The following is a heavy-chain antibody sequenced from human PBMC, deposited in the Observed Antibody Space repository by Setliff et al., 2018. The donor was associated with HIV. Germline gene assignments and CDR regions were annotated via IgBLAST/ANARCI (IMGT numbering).Heavy chain of an antibody. Sequence: SETLSLTCTASGGSISSGDYYWSWIRQPPGKGLEWIGYIHHNGDTNFNPSLKSRVSMSVDTSEDQFSLKLSSVTAADTAVYYCARVVVERATIFDFWGPGTLVTVSS. CDR2: IHHNGDT. CDR1: GGSISSGDYY. V-gene: IGHV4-30-4*08. J-gene: IGHJ4*02. D-gene: IGHD5-12*01. CDR3: ARVVVERATIFDF.